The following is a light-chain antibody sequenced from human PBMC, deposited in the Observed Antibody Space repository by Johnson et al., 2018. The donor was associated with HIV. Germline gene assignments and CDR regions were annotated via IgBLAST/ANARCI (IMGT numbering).Light chain of an antibody. CDR1: SSNIGNNY. V-gene: IGLV1-51*02. CDR2: ENN. Sequence: QAVLTQPPSVSAAPGQKVTISCSGSSSNIGNNYVSWYQQLPGTAPKLLIYENNKRPSGIPDRFSGSKSGTSATLGITGLQTGDEADYYCGTWDNSLNAFYVVGTGTKVTVL. J-gene: IGLJ1*01. CDR3: GTWDNSLNAFYV.